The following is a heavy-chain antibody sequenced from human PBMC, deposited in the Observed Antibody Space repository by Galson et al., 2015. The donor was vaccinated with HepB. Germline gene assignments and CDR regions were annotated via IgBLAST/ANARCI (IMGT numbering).Heavy chain of an antibody. CDR2: IYHSGST. J-gene: IGHJ6*02. V-gene: IGHV4-4*02. D-gene: IGHD3-22*01. Sequence: LSLTCVVSGGSISSSNWWSWVRQPPGKGLEWIGEIYHSGSTNYNPSLKSRVTISVDKSKNQFSLKLSSVTAADTAVYYCARVGYYDSSVQAMDVWGQGTTVTVSS. CDR1: GGSISSSNW. CDR3: ARVGYYDSSVQAMDV.